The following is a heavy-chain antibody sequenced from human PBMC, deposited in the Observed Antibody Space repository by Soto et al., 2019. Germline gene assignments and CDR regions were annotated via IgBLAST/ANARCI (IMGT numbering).Heavy chain of an antibody. D-gene: IGHD1-1*01. Sequence: VASVKVSCKASGYTFTGYYMHWVRQAPGQGLEWMRWINPNSGGTKYAPKFQGGVTMTRDTSITTAYMELSRLRSGDTAVYYCAREPATAKPEGVDFWGQGTLVTVSS. V-gene: IGHV1-2*02. CDR1: GYTFTGYY. CDR3: AREPATAKPEGVDF. CDR2: INPNSGGT. J-gene: IGHJ4*02.